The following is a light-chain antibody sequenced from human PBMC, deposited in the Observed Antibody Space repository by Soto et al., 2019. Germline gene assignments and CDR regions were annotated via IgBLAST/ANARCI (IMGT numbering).Light chain of an antibody. CDR1: QSLTTRS. Sequence: MVLTQTPGTLALPPSAKLTLPCRTSQSLTTRSLAWYQQKPSKAPSLRIYEASTRAPGTPDRCSGSGSGTDFTLTVSRLEPEDFAVYYCQQYGRSGGFGQGTKVDIK. CDR3: QQYGRSGG. CDR2: EAS. J-gene: IGKJ1*01. V-gene: IGKV3-20*01.